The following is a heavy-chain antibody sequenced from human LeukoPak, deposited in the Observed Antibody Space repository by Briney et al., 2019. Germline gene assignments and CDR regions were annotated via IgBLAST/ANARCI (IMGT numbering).Heavy chain of an antibody. D-gene: IGHD6-19*01. CDR2: IYTSGST. Sequence: PSETLSLTCTVSGGSISSYYWSWIRQPAGKGLEWIGRIYTSGSTNYNPSLKSRVTISVDTSKNQFSLKLSSVTAADTAVYYCARDRIAVAGIDAFDIWGQGTMVTVSS. CDR1: GGSISSYY. CDR3: ARDRIAVAGIDAFDI. J-gene: IGHJ3*02. V-gene: IGHV4-4*07.